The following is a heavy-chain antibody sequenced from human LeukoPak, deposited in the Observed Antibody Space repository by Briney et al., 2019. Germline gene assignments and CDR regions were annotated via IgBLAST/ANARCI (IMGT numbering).Heavy chain of an antibody. V-gene: IGHV3-23*01. J-gene: IGHJ4*02. CDR2: ISGSGGST. D-gene: IGHD3-22*01. Sequence: GGSLRLSCAASGFTFSSYAMSWVRQAPGKGLEWVSAISGSGGSTYYADSVKGRFTISRDNSKNTLYLQMNSLRAEDTAVYYCAKVSLAMNCYDSSGYGDFDYWGQGTLVTVSS. CDR3: AKVSLAMNCYDSSGYGDFDY. CDR1: GFTFSSYA.